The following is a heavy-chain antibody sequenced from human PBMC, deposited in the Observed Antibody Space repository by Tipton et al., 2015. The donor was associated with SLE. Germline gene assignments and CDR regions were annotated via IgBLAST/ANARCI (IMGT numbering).Heavy chain of an antibody. D-gene: IGHD6-13*01. CDR3: ASIAAAGGEAFDI. V-gene: IGHV1-46*01. CDR2: INPSGGST. CDR1: GYTFTSYY. J-gene: IGHJ3*02. Sequence: QSGPEVKKPGASVKVSCKASGYTFTSYYMHWVRQAPGQGLEWMGIINPSGGSTSYAQKFQGRVTMTRDTSTSTVYMELSSLRSEDTAVHYCASIAAAGGEAFDIWGQGTMVTVSS.